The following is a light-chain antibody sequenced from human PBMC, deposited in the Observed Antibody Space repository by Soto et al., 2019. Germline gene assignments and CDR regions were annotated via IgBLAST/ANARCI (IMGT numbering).Light chain of an antibody. Sequence: QTVVTQEPSLTVSPGGTVTLTCASSTGAVTSGYFPGWFQQKPGQAPRALIYGASNKQSWTPARFSGSLLGGKAALTLSGVQPEDEAEYYCLLYYGGVWVFGGGTKLTVL. V-gene: IGLV7-43*01. CDR3: LLYYGGVWV. J-gene: IGLJ3*02. CDR2: GAS. CDR1: TGAVTSGYF.